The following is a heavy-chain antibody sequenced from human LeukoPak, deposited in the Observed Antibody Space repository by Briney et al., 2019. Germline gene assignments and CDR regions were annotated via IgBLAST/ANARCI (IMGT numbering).Heavy chain of an antibody. J-gene: IGHJ4*02. Sequence: GGSLRLSCAASGFTFSTYSMNWVRQAPGKGLEWVSYISSSSSTIYYADSVKGRFTISRDNAKNSLYLQMNSLRAEDTAVYYCARVLHKRNYDSTTYYGYWGQGTLVTVSS. CDR1: GFTFSTYS. V-gene: IGHV3-48*01. CDR2: ISSSSSTI. D-gene: IGHD3-22*01. CDR3: ARVLHKRNYDSTTYYGY.